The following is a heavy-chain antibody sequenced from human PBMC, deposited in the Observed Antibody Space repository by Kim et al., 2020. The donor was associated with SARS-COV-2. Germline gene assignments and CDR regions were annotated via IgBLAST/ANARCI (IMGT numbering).Heavy chain of an antibody. J-gene: IGHJ3*01. CDR1: DGSLSTTYYY. CDR3: ARLGSLKTGVDGFDV. V-gene: IGHV4-39*01. CDR2: IYYSGST. D-gene: IGHD2-8*01. Sequence: SETLSLTCSVPDGSLSTTYYYWGWIRQSPGKGLDWIGSIYYSGSTYYNPSLKSRVTISVDRSKNQFSLNVNSVTAADTAVYYCARLGSLKTGVDGFDVGGQGTMVTVSS.